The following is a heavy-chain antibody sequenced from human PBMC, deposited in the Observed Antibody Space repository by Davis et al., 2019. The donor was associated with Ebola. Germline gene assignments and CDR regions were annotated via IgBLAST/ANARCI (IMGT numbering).Heavy chain of an antibody. J-gene: IGHJ5*02. CDR3: ARGSSSWYWFDP. Sequence: SETLSFTCTVSGYSISSGYYWSWIRQPAGKGLEWIGHIYTSGSTNYNPSLKSRVTISVDTSKNRFSLKLSSVTAADTAVYYCARGSSSWYWFDPWGQGTLVTVSS. V-gene: IGHV4-61*09. CDR1: GYSISSGYY. D-gene: IGHD6-13*01. CDR2: IYTSGST.